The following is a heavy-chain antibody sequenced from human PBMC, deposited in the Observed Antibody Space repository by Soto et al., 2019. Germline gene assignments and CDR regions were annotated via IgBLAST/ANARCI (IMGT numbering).Heavy chain of an antibody. D-gene: IGHD5-18*01. CDR1: GFTFSSYA. V-gene: IGHV3-72*01. CDR3: ARVQYSYGLWYYFDY. CDR2: TRNKANDYTT. Sequence: GGSLRLSCAASGFTFSSYAMSWVRQAPGKGLEWVGRTRNKANDYTTEYAASVKGRSIISRDDSKNSLYLQMHSLKSEDTAVYYCARVQYSYGLWYYFDYWGQGALVTVSS. J-gene: IGHJ4*02.